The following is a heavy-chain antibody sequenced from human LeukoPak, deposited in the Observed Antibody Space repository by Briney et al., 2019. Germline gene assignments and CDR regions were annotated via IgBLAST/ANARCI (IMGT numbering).Heavy chain of an antibody. CDR1: GGTFSSYA. J-gene: IGHJ4*02. V-gene: IGHV1-69*04. Sequence: ASVKVSCKASGGTFSSYAISWVRQAPGQGLEWMGRIIPILGIANYAQKFQGRVTITADKSTSTAYMELSSLRSEDTAVYSCARVRIAAAGRGVMGYFDYWGQGTLVTVSS. D-gene: IGHD6-13*01. CDR2: IIPILGIA. CDR3: ARVRIAAAGRGVMGYFDY.